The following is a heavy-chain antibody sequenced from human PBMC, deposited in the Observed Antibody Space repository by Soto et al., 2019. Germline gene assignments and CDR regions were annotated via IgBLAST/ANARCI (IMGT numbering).Heavy chain of an antibody. Sequence: QITLKESGPTLVRPAQTLTLTCDFSGFSLSTYHMGVAWIRQPPGQALEWLSLIYWDDDKRYSPSLKDRLAISKDTSSNQVVLTITNIDPGDSATYFCAHTGDYDLLTFDHWGPRPLVTVSS. CDR1: GFSLSTYHMG. CDR2: IYWDDDK. J-gene: IGHJ4*02. V-gene: IGHV2-5*02. D-gene: IGHD4-17*01. CDR3: AHTGDYDLLTFDH.